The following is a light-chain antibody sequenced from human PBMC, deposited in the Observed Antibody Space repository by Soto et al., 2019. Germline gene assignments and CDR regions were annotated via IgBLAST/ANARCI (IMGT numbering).Light chain of an antibody. V-gene: IGKV3-15*01. Sequence: EIVITHSPATLAVSPGERATLSCRASPSVSTNLAWYQQKPGQAPMLLIYGASTRATGIPARFSGSGSETEFTLTISSLQSEGFAVYYCQQYKNCPWTVGQGTKVEI. CDR2: GAS. J-gene: IGKJ1*01. CDR1: PSVSTN. CDR3: QQYKNCPWT.